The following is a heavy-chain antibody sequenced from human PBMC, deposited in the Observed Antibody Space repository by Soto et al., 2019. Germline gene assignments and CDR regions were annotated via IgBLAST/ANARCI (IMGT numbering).Heavy chain of an antibody. V-gene: IGHV4-39*01. D-gene: IGHD3-16*01. J-gene: IGHJ4*02. CDR1: GGSISSSRYY. Sequence: SETLSLTCTVSGGSISSSRYYWGWIRQPPGKGLEWIGSIYYSGSTYYNPSLKSRVTISVDTSKNQFSLKLSSVTAADTAVYYCARHYADFDYWGQGTLVTVPS. CDR3: ARHYADFDY. CDR2: IYYSGST.